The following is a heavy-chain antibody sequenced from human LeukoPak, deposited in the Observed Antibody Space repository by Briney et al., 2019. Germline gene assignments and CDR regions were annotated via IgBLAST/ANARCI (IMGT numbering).Heavy chain of an antibody. CDR3: AKAASGNWNDVSDY. Sequence: VGSLRLSRAASGFTFSTDAMSSVRQAPGKGLEWVSAISGRGVSTSYADSVRGRLTISRDNSKNTLYLQMNSLRAEDTAVYYCAKAASGNWNDVSDYWGQGTLVTVSS. D-gene: IGHD1-20*01. V-gene: IGHV3-23*01. CDR1: GFTFSTDA. J-gene: IGHJ4*02. CDR2: ISGRGVST.